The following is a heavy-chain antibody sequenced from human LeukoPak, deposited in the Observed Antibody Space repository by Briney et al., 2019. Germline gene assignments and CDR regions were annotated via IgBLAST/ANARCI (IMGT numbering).Heavy chain of an antibody. CDR1: GFTFSSYA. V-gene: IGHV3-23*01. Sequence: GGSLRLSCAASGFTFSSYAMSWVRQAPGKGLVWVSAISGSGGSTYYADSVKGRFTISRDNSKNTLYLQMNSLRAEDTAVYYCAKDRRLLTEKDYWGQGTLVTVSS. CDR3: AKDRRLLTEKDY. J-gene: IGHJ4*02. D-gene: IGHD3-16*01. CDR2: ISGSGGST.